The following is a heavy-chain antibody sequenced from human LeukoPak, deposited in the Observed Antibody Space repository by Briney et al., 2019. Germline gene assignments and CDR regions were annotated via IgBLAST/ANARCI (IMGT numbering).Heavy chain of an antibody. CDR1: GGTFSSYA. V-gene: IGHV1-69*13. CDR2: IIPIFGTA. D-gene: IGHD3/OR15-3a*01. J-gene: IGHJ5*02. Sequence: GASVKVSCKASGGTFSSYAISWVRQAPGQGLEWMGGIIPIFGTANYAQKFQGRVTITADESTSTAYMELSSLRSEDTAMYYCERLDHLVPWGQGTLVTVSS. CDR3: ERLDHLVP.